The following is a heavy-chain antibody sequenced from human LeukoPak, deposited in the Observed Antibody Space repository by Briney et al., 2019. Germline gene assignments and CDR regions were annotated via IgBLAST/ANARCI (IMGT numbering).Heavy chain of an antibody. J-gene: IGHJ4*02. V-gene: IGHV3-30*03. CDR3: ATDPADYYDSSGSAELDY. CDR2: ISYDGSNK. Sequence: GGTLRLSCAASGFTFSDYAMTWVRQAPGKGLEWVAVISYDGSNKYYADSVKGRFTIPRDNSKNTLYLQMNSLRAEDTAVYYCATDPADYYDSSGSAELDYWGQGTLVTVSS. CDR1: GFTFSDYA. D-gene: IGHD3-22*01.